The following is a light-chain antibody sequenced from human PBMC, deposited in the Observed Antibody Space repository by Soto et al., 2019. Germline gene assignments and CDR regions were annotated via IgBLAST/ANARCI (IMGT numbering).Light chain of an antibody. V-gene: IGKV3-15*01. CDR3: QQYNNWPPVT. CDR1: QSVGSN. J-gene: IGKJ4*01. CDR2: GAS. Sequence: EIVMTQSPATLSVSPGERATLSCRASQSVGSNLAWHQQKPGQAPRLLIYGASTRATCIPDRFSGSGSGTEFTLTISSLQSEDFAIYYCQQYNNWPPVTFGGGTKVDIK.